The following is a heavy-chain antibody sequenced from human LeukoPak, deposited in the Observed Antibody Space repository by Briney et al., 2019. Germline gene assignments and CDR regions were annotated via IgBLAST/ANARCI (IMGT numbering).Heavy chain of an antibody. D-gene: IGHD4-23*01. J-gene: IGHJ5*01. CDR1: VGSISSLY. Sequence: SETLSLTCTVSVGSISSLYWCWIRQPAGKGLEWVGRIYTSGSTNYNPSLKSRVNMSVDTSTNQFSLKLSSVTAADTAEYYCAGAPQSDCGGNPGYNLCDLWGQGTLVTVSS. V-gene: IGHV4-4*07. CDR3: AGAPQSDCGGNPGYNLCDL. CDR2: IYTSGST.